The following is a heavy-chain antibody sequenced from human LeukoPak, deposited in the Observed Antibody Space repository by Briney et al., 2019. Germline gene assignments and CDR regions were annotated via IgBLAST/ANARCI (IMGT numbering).Heavy chain of an antibody. CDR3: ARESSYGSETSNPP. J-gene: IGHJ5*02. D-gene: IGHD3-10*01. V-gene: IGHV4-30-4*08. Sequence: PSQTLSLTCTVSGGSISSGGYYWSWIRQPPGKGLEWIGYIYYSGSTYYNPSLKSRVTISVDTSKNQFSLKLSSVTAADTAVYYCARESSYGSETSNPPWGQGTLVTVSS. CDR2: IYYSGST. CDR1: GGSISSGGYY.